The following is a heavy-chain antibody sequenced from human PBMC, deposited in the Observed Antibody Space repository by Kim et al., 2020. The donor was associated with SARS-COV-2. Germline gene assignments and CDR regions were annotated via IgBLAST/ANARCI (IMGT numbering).Heavy chain of an antibody. V-gene: IGHV4-31*02. J-gene: IGHJ5*01. Sequence: NPSLRSRVTMSVDSSKNQFSLNLNSVTAADAAVYYCARSPSGDPYGWFDSWGQGTLVTVSS. D-gene: IGHD1-26*01. CDR3: ARSPSGDPYGWFDS.